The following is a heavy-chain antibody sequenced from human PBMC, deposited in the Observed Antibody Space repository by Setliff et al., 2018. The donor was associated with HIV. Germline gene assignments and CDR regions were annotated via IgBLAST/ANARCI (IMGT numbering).Heavy chain of an antibody. CDR3: ARETNASGSLTAYWYFDL. D-gene: IGHD3-10*01. CDR1: GGPISSSSFY. V-gene: IGHV4-39*02. Sequence: TLSLTCTVSGGPISSSSFYWGWIRQPPGKGLEWIGSIYYRGSTYYNPSLKSRVTISVDTSKNQFSLKLNSVTAADTAVYYCARETNASGSLTAYWYFDLWGRGTLVTVSS. CDR2: IYYRGST. J-gene: IGHJ2*01.